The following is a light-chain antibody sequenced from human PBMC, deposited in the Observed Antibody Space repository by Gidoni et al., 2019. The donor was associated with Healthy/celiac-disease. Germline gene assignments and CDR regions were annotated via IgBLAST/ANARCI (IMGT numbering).Light chain of an antibody. CDR1: QGISSC. J-gene: IGKJ5*01. CDR3: QQANSFSIT. V-gene: IGKV1D-12*01. Sequence: DIHMTQSPSSVSESVGDRVTLTCRASQGISSCSAWYQEKSGKAPKLLIYAAYSLQSGVPSRFSGSGSGTDFTLTISSLQPEDFATYYCQQANSFSITFXXXTRLEIK. CDR2: AAY.